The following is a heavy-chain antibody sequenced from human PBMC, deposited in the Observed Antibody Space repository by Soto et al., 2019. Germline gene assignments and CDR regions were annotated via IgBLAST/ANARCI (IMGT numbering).Heavy chain of an antibody. J-gene: IGHJ4*02. Sequence: EVQLVESGGGLVQPGGSLKLSCAASGFTFSGSAMHWVRQTSGKGLEWVGRIRSKVNSYATAYAASVKGRFTISRDDSKNTAYLQMNSLKAEDTAVYYCTRDSSGWPDWGQGTLVTVCS. V-gene: IGHV3-73*02. CDR2: IRSKVNSYAT. CDR3: TRDSSGWPD. CDR1: GFTFSGSA. D-gene: IGHD6-19*01.